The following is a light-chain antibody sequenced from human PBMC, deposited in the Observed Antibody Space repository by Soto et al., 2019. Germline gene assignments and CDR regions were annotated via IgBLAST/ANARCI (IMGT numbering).Light chain of an antibody. CDR1: SSDVGSYDY. J-gene: IGLJ1*01. CDR3: SSYISSSTPYV. Sequence: QSVLIQPPSVSGSPGQSVTISCTGTSSDVGSYDYVSWYQQHPGTVPKPMIYNVKIQPSGVPDRFSGSKSGNTASMTISGLQAEDEADYYCSSYISSSTPYVFGTGTKVTVL. V-gene: IGLV2-18*02. CDR2: NVK.